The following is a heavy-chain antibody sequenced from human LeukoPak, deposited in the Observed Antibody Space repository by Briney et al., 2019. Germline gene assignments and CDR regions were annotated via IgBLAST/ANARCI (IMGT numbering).Heavy chain of an antibody. V-gene: IGHV3-53*01. J-gene: IGHJ4*02. CDR2: IYSGGST. D-gene: IGHD3-22*01. Sequence: GGSLRLSCAASGFTVSSNYMSWVRQAPGKGLEWVSVIYSGGSTYYADSVKGRFTISRDNSKNTLYLQMNSLRAEDTAVYYCASSYYYDSSGYYLTLGYWGQGTLVTVSS. CDR3: ASSYYYDSSGYYLTLGY. CDR1: GFTVSSNY.